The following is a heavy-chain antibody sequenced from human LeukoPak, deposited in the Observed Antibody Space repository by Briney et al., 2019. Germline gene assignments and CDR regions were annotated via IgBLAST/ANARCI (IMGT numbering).Heavy chain of an antibody. CDR2: IYYSGNT. Sequence: PSETLSLTCTVSGVSISSSNSYWGWIRQPPGKGLEWIGSIYYSGNTYYNASLKSQVSISIDTSKNQFSLRLTSVTAADTAVYYCARFTYVWGSYRYTKGLDYWGQGTLVTVSS. CDR1: GVSISSSNSY. D-gene: IGHD3-16*02. J-gene: IGHJ4*02. CDR3: ARFTYVWGSYRYTKGLDY. V-gene: IGHV4-39*01.